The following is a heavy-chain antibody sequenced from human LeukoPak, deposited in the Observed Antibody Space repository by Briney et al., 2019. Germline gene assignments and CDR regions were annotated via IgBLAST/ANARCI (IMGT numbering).Heavy chain of an antibody. Sequence: GGSLRLSCAASGFTFSSYSMNWVRQAPGKGLEWVSSIISSSSYIYYADSVKGRFTISRDNAKNSLYLQMNSLRAEDTAVYYCARVAMERRLDYWGQGTLVTVSS. CDR3: ARVAMERRLDY. D-gene: IGHD1-1*01. CDR1: GFTFSSYS. J-gene: IGHJ4*02. CDR2: IISSSSYI. V-gene: IGHV3-21*01.